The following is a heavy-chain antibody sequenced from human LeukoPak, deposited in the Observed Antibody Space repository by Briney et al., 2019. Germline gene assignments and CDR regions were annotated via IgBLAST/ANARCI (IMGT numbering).Heavy chain of an antibody. V-gene: IGHV1-69*01. CDR1: GGTFSSYA. CDR2: IIPIFGTA. CDR3: ARRGIAVAGVDLEDYYGMDV. J-gene: IGHJ6*02. D-gene: IGHD6-19*01. Sequence: KVSCKASGGTFSSYAISWVRQAPGQGLEWMGGIIPIFGTANYAQKFQGRVTITADESTSTAYMELSSLRSEDTAVYYCARRGIAVAGVDLEDYYGMDVWGQGTTVTVSS.